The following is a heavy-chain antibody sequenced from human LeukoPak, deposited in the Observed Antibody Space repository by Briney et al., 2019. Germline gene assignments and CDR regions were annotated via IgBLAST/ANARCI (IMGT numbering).Heavy chain of an antibody. V-gene: IGHV3-30*18. Sequence: GGSLRLSCAASGFTFSSYGMHWVRQAPGKGLEWVAVISYDGSNKYYADSVKGRFTISRDNSKNTLYLQMNSLRAEDTAVYYCAKDYYDCSGYRDMDVWGKGTTVTVSS. CDR3: AKDYYDCSGYRDMDV. CDR1: GFTFSSYG. J-gene: IGHJ6*03. CDR2: ISYDGSNK. D-gene: IGHD3-22*01.